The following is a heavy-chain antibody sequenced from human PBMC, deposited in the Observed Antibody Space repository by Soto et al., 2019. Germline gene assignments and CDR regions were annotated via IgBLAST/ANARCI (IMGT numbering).Heavy chain of an antibody. CDR1: GGTFSSYA. CDR2: IIPTFGTA. D-gene: IGHD3-10*01. CDR3: AREEGLGSFDI. V-gene: IGHV1-69*05. Sequence: GASVKVSCKASGGTFSSYAISWVRQAPGQGLEWMGGIIPTFGTANYAQKLQGRVTMTTDTSTSTAYMELRSLRSDDTAVYYCAREEGLGSFDIWGQGTMVTVSS. J-gene: IGHJ3*02.